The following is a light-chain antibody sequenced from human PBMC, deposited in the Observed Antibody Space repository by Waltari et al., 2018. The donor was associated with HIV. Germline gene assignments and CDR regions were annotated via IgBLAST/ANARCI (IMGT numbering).Light chain of an antibody. CDR1: EYIEHF. Sequence: EIVFTQPPASLSLPPGDRATLSSSASEYIEHFLAGYQQTPGQAPRLVIYDASKRASDIPTRFTGSGFGTDFTLTIGSLEAEDVALYFCHQRRAFPPTFGGGSKVE. V-gene: IGKV3-11*01. J-gene: IGKJ4*01. CDR3: HQRRAFPPT. CDR2: DAS.